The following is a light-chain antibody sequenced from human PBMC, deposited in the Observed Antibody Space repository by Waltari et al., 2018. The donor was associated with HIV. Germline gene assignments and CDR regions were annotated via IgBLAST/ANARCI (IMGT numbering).Light chain of an antibody. Sequence: QSVLTQPPSVSGAPGQRVTISCTGIPSNMGTDYHVHWYQQLPGTAPKLLIFRSDRRAPGVPERFSGSKSGSSASLAITGLQADDEATYYCQSYDSSLSGWGIFGGGTKVTVL. CDR1: PSNMGTDYH. CDR3: QSYDSSLSGWGI. CDR2: RSD. V-gene: IGLV1-40*01. J-gene: IGLJ2*01.